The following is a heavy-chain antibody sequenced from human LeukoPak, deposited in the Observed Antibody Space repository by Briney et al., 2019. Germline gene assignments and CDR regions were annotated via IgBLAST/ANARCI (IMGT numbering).Heavy chain of an antibody. CDR1: GITFSSYG. V-gene: IGHV3-9*01. CDR3: AKDMMAIVGGTTSAFDM. D-gene: IGHD1-26*01. CDR2: INWNSGSI. J-gene: IGHJ3*02. Sequence: GGSLRLSCAASGITFSSYGMSWVRQAPGKGLEWVSGINWNSGSIDYAESVKGRFTISRDNAKNSLYLQMNSLRAEDTALYYCAKDMMAIVGGTTSAFDMWGQGTMVTVSS.